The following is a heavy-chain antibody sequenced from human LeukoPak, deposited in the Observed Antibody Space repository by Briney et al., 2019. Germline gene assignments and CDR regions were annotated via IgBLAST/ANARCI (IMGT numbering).Heavy chain of an antibody. D-gene: IGHD6-13*01. Sequence: SVKVSCKASGGTFSSYAISWVRQAPGQGLEWMGRIIPILGIANYAQKFQGRVTITADKSTSTAYMQLSSLRSDDTAVYYCASPGIAAAVGWFDPWGQGTLVTVSS. CDR2: IIPILGIA. CDR1: GGTFSSYA. V-gene: IGHV1-69*04. CDR3: ASPGIAAAVGWFDP. J-gene: IGHJ5*02.